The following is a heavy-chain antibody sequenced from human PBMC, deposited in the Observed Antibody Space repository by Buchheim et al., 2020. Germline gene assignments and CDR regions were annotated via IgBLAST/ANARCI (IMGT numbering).Heavy chain of an antibody. V-gene: IGHV4-59*01. CDR2: THSSGNT. CDR1: GASIRSYY. D-gene: IGHD6-6*01. Sequence: QVQLQESGPGLVKPSETLSLTCTVSGASIRSYYWSWIRQPPGKGLEWIAFTHSSGNTNSNPSLRSRVTISLDMSNNQISLELNSVIAADTAVYYCATTSITARPGYYGMDVWGQGTT. CDR3: ATTSITARPGYYGMDV. J-gene: IGHJ6*02.